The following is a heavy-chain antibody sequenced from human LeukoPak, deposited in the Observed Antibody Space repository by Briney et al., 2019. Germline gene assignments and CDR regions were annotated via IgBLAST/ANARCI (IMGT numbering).Heavy chain of an antibody. V-gene: IGHV3-33*01. CDR2: IWYDGSNK. CDR3: AREESGSLDF. CDR1: GFTFSTYG. J-gene: IGHJ4*02. Sequence: GRSLRLYCAASGFTFSTYGMHWVRQAPGKGLEWVAIIWYDGSNKYYADSVKGRFTISRDISKNTLHLQMNSLRADDTAVYYCAREESGSLDFWGQGTLVTVSS. D-gene: IGHD1-26*01.